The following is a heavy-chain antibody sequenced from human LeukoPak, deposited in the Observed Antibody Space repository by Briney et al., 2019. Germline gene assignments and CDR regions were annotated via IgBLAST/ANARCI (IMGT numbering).Heavy chain of an antibody. D-gene: IGHD3-22*01. V-gene: IGHV1-2*06. J-gene: IGHJ4*02. CDR1: GYTFTGYY. CDR2: INPNRGGT. CDR3: ARLSTIGDSSGYFVN. Sequence: ASVKVSCKTSGYTFTGYYMHWVRQAPGQGLEWMGRINPNRGGTNYAQKFQGRVTMTGDTSISTAYMELSSLRSDDTAAYYCARLSTIGDSSGYFVNWGQGTLVTVSS.